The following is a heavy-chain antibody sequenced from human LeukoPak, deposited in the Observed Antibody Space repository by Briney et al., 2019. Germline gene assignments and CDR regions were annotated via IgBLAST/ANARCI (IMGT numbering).Heavy chain of an antibody. CDR3: ARGPAASEIYRPGDC. V-gene: IGHV3-74*01. CDR1: GFTFSSHW. Sequence: GGSLRLSCAASGFTFSSHWMHWVRQAPGKGLVWVSRINSDGSSTNYADSVKGRFTISRDNAKNILFLQMNSLRAEDTAVYYCARGPAASEIYRPGDCWGQGTLVTVSS. D-gene: IGHD3-10*01. J-gene: IGHJ4*02. CDR2: INSDGSST.